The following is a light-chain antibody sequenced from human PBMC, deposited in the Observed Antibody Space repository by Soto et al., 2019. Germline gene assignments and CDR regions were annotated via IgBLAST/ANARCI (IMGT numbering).Light chain of an antibody. J-gene: IGKJ4*01. V-gene: IGKV3D-15*01. CDR3: QQYKDWPPLT. CDR1: QNVNIN. Sequence: EIVMTQSPVTLSVSPGERVTLSCRASQNVNINLAWYQQRPGQAPRVLIYGASNRASGIPDRFSGSGSGTDFTLTISSLAPDDFALYSCQQYKDWPPLTFGGGNRVEIK. CDR2: GAS.